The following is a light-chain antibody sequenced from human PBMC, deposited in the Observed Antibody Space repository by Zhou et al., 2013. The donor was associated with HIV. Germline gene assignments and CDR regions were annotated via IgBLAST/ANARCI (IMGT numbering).Light chain of an antibody. CDR1: QSIDNW. V-gene: IGKV1-5*03. Sequence: DIQMTQSPSTLSASVGDRVTITCRASQSIDNWLAWYQQKPGKAPKLLIYKASSLESGVPSRFSGSGSGTEFTLTISSLQPDDFATYYCQQCNDYSTYTFGQGTKL. J-gene: IGKJ2*01. CDR3: QQCNDYSTYT. CDR2: KAS.